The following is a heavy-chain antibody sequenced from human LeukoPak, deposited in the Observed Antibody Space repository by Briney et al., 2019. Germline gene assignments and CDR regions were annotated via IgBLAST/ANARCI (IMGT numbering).Heavy chain of an antibody. D-gene: IGHD6-13*01. CDR1: GGSISSYY. CDR2: IYYSGST. CDR3: ARGHQSSWFNY. J-gene: IGHJ4*02. Sequence: PSETLSLTCTVSGGSISSYYWSWIRQPPGKGLEWIGYIYYSGSTNYNPSLKSRVTISVYTSKNQFSLELSSVTAADTAVYYCARGHQSSWFNYWGQGTLVTVSS. V-gene: IGHV4-59*01.